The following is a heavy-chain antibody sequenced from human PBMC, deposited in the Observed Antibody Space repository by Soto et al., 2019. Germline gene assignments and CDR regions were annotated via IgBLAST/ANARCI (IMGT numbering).Heavy chain of an antibody. J-gene: IGHJ4*02. CDR1: GFTFNNYE. CDR3: AGGILYSGSYQD. Sequence: EVQLVESGGGLVQPGGSLRLSCAASGFTFNNYEMAWVRQAPGKGLQWVSYIDDSGSAIRYADSVQGRFTISRDKAKNSLDLQMNSLRAEDTAVYYCAGGILYSGSYQDWGQGTLVTVSS. CDR2: IDDSGSAI. V-gene: IGHV3-48*03. D-gene: IGHD1-26*01.